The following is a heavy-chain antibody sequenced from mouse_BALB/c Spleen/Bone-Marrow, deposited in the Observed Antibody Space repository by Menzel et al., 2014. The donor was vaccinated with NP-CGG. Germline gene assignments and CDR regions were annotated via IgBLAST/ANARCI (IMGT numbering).Heavy chain of an antibody. CDR2: ISCYNGAT. CDR3: ARGGTMISTDAMDY. Sequence: LVKTGASVNISCKASGYSFTGYYTHWVKQSHGKSLEWIGYISCYNGATRYNQKFKGKATFTVDTSSSTAHMQFNSLTSEDSAVYFCARGGTMISTDAMDYWGQGTSVTVSS. J-gene: IGHJ4*01. D-gene: IGHD2-4*01. CDR1: GYSFTGYY. V-gene: IGHV1S34*01.